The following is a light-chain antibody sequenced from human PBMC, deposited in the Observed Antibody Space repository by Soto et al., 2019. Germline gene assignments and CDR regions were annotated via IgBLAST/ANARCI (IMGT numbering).Light chain of an antibody. Sequence: EIVLTQSPATLSLSPGERATLSCRASQSVYNYLAWYQQKPGQAPRLLIYDTFNRATGIPARFSGSESGTDFTLTISSLEPEDFAVYYCQQRSNWPITFGQGTRLEIK. CDR1: QSVYNY. J-gene: IGKJ5*01. CDR3: QQRSNWPIT. V-gene: IGKV3-11*01. CDR2: DTF.